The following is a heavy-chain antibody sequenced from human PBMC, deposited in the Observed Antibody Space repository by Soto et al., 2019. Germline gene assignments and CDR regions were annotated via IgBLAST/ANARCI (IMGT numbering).Heavy chain of an antibody. V-gene: IGHV1-8*01. Sequence: ASVKVSCKASGYTFTSYDINWVRQATGQGLEWMGWMNPNSGNTGYAQKFQGRVTMTRNTSISTAYMELSSLRSEDTAVYCCARGGSSWYNYYYYGMDVWGQGTTVTVS. CDR2: MNPNSGNT. D-gene: IGHD6-13*01. J-gene: IGHJ6*02. CDR3: ARGGSSWYNYYYYGMDV. CDR1: GYTFTSYD.